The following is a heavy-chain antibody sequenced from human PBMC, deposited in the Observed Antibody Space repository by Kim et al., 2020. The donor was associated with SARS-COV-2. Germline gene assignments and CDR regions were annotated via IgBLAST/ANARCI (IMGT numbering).Heavy chain of an antibody. D-gene: IGHD1-1*01. J-gene: IGHJ5*02. CDR3: ARDAGTTGTQSTSWFDP. Sequence: ASVKVSCKASGYTFTSYYMHWVRQAPGQGLEWMGIINPSGGSTSYAQKFQGRVTMTRDTSTSTVYMELSSLRSEDTAVYYCARDAGTTGTQSTSWFDPWGQGTLVTVSS. V-gene: IGHV1-46*01. CDR1: GYTFTSYY. CDR2: INPSGGST.